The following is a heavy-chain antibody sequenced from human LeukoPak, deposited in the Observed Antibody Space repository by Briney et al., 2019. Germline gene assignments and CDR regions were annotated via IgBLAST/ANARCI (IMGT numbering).Heavy chain of an antibody. Sequence: ASVKVSCKASGYTFSGYYIHWVRQAPGQGLEWMGWMNPNSGNAGYAQKFQGRVTITRNTSISTAYMELSSLRSEDTAVYYCARGKRGYSGYRHNTYYYYYYMDVWGKGTTVTVSS. CDR2: MNPNSGNA. D-gene: IGHD5-12*01. CDR3: ARGKRGYSGYRHNTYYYYYYMDV. J-gene: IGHJ6*03. V-gene: IGHV1-8*03. CDR1: GYTFSGYY.